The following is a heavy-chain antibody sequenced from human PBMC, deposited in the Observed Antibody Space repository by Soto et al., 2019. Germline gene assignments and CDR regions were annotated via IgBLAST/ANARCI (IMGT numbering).Heavy chain of an antibody. V-gene: IGHV4-30-2*01. CDR2: ISHSGST. CDR1: GGSFSSGRSS. Sequence: SETLSLTCSVSGGSFSSGRSSWNWIRQPPGRGLEWIAYISHSGSTYYNPSLKSRVTISVDRSKNQFSLKLSSLTAADTAVYYCVRESTPSGPNWFDTWGQGTLVTVS. CDR3: VRESTPSGPNWFDT. J-gene: IGHJ5*02. D-gene: IGHD2-8*01.